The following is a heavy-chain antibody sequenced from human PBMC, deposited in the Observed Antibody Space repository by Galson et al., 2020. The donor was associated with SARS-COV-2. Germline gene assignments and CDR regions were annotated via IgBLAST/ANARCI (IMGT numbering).Heavy chain of an antibody. D-gene: IGHD6-19*01. V-gene: IGHV2-70*11. CDR2: TDWDGDK. CDR3: ARIDSSGCRGNY. Sequence: EPGPTLVKPTQTLTLTCTFSGFSLTTGGVCVNWIRQPPGKALEWLARTDWDGDKYYSTSLKTRLTISKDTSKNQVVLTMTDMDPVDTATYYCARIDSSGCRGNYWGQGTPVTVSS. J-gene: IGHJ4*02. CDR1: GFSLTTGGVC.